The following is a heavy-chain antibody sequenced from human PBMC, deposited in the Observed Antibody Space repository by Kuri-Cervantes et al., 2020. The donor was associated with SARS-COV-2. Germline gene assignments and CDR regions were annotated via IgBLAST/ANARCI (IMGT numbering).Heavy chain of an antibody. J-gene: IGHJ3*01. CDR2: VYNTGST. D-gene: IGHD3-3*01. Sequence: SETLSLTCAVSGGSFSRYYWNWVRQPPGKGLEWIGYVYNTGSTGDNPSLKSRVTISVNTSKRQFALRLTSVTATDTAVNYCGRVAIGGLYDGIDVWGQGKMVTVSS. CDR3: GRVAIGGLYDGIDV. V-gene: IGHV4-59*01. CDR1: GGSFSRYY.